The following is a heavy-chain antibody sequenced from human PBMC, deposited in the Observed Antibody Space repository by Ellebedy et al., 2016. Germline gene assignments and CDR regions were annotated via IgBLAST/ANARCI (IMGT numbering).Heavy chain of an antibody. D-gene: IGHD3-10*01. V-gene: IGHV1-24*01. CDR2: FDPENGET. J-gene: IGHJ5*02. Sequence: ASVKVSXKVSGYTLTELSMHWVRQAPGKGLEWMGGFDPENGETIYAQKFQDRVTMTEDTSTDTAYMELSSLRSDDTAVYYCATYGSGSYNFVSWFDPWGQGTLVTVSP. CDR1: GYTLTELS. CDR3: ATYGSGSYNFVSWFDP.